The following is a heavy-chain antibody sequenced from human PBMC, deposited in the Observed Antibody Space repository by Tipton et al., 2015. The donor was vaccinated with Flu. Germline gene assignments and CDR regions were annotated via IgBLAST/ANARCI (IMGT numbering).Heavy chain of an antibody. D-gene: IGHD3-3*01. CDR3: ATSGYGMDV. J-gene: IGHJ6*02. CDR2: ISWNSGSI. Sequence: SLRLSCAASGFTFDDYAMHWVRQAPGKGLEWVSGISWNSGSIGYADSVKGRFTISRDNAKNSLYLQMNSLRAEDTALYYCATSGYGMDVWGQGTTVTVSS. V-gene: IGHV3-9*01. CDR1: GFTFDDYA.